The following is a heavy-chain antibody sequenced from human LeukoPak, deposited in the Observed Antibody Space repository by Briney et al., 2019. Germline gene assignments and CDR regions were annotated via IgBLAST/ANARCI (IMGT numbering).Heavy chain of an antibody. CDR2: IYHSGST. D-gene: IGHD6-13*01. Sequence: SETLSLTCTVSGGSISSGGYYWSWIRQPPGKGLEWIGYIYHSGSTYYNPSLKSRVTTSVDRSKNQFSLKLSSVTAADTAVYYCARADIAAAWSLFFDYWGQGTLVTVSS. CDR3: ARADIAAAWSLFFDY. CDR1: GGSISSGGYY. J-gene: IGHJ4*02. V-gene: IGHV4-30-2*01.